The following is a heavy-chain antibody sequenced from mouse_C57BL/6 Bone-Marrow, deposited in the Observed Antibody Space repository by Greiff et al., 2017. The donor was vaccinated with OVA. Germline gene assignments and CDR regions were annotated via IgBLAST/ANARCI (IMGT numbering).Heavy chain of an antibody. V-gene: IGHV5-15*01. D-gene: IGHD2-1*01. CDR1: GFTFSDYG. J-gene: IGHJ4*01. Sequence: EVQLVESGGGLVQPGGSLKLSCAASGFTFSDYGMAWVRQAPRQGPEWVGLISTLAYSTYYADTVTGRFTIATEKAKNTLYLKMSSLRSKDTAMYYCARHLLYAMDYWGQGTSVTVSS. CDR2: ISTLAYST. CDR3: ARHLLYAMDY.